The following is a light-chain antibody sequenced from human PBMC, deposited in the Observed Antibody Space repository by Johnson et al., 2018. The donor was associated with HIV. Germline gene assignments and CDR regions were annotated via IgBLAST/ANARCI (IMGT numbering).Light chain of an antibody. CDR3: GTWDSSLGAHYV. CDR1: SSNIGNKY. CDR2: EKN. J-gene: IGLJ1*01. V-gene: IGLV1-51*02. Sequence: QSVLTQPPSVSAAPGQKVTISCSGSSSNIGNKYVSWYQQLPGTAPKLLIYEKNKRPSGIPDRFSASKSGTSATLDITGLQTGDEADYYCGTWDSSLGAHYVFGSGTKVTVL.